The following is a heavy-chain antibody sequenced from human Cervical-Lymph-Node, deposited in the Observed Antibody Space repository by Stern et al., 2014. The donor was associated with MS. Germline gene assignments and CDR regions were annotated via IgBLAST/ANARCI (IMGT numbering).Heavy chain of an antibody. CDR3: ARGWLAS. D-gene: IGHD5-12*01. V-gene: IGHV3-53*01. CDR2: IESGGST. Sequence: EVQLVESGGGLIQSGGSLRLSCAVSGFIVSSNYMSWVRQAPGKCLEWISVIESGGSTHYADYVKGRCTISRDNSKNTLYLQMNSLRAEDTAVYYCARGWLASWGQGTLVTVSS. CDR1: GFIVSSNY. J-gene: IGHJ5*02.